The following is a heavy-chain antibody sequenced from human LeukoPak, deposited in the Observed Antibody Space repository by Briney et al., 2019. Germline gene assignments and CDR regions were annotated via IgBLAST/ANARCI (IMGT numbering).Heavy chain of an antibody. CDR3: ARVASSSSWYIDY. V-gene: IGHV3-11*05. J-gene: IGHJ4*02. CDR1: GFTFSDYY. CDR2: ISSGGSYT. Sequence: GGSLRLSCAASGFTFSDYYMSWIRQAPGKGLEWVSYISSGGSYTNYADSVKGRFTISRDNAENSLYLQMNSLRAEDTAVYYCARVASSSSWYIDYWGQGTLVTVSS. D-gene: IGHD6-13*01.